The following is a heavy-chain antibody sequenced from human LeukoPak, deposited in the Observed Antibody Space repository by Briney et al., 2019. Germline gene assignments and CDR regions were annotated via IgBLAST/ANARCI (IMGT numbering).Heavy chain of an antibody. D-gene: IGHD3-10*01. CDR3: AREIRITMVRGVNMFDP. J-gene: IGHJ5*02. V-gene: IGHV4-4*07. CDR2: IYTSGST. CDR1: GGSISSYY. Sequence: SETLSLTCTVSGGSISSYYWSWIRQPAGKGLEWIGRIYTSGSTNYNPSLKSRVTMSVDTSKNQFSLKLSSVTAADTAVYYCAREIRITMVRGVNMFDPWGQGTLVTVSS.